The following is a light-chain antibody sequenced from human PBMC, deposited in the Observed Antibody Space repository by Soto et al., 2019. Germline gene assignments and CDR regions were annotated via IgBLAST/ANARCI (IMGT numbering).Light chain of an antibody. CDR3: RQATHPPLT. V-gene: IGKV2-24*01. CDR1: QSLVHSDGNTY. J-gene: IGKJ4*01. Sequence: DIVMTQTPLSSAVTLGQSASISCRSIQSLVHSDGNTYLIWHQQRPGQPPRILIYWISNRFSGVPYRFSGCGGLTEFTLKIRTVEAADVGSYYCRQATHPPLTFGGGTELEI. CDR2: WIS.